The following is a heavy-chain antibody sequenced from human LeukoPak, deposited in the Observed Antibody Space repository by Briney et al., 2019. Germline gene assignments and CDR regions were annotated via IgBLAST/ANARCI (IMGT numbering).Heavy chain of an antibody. J-gene: IGHJ4*02. Sequence: GASVKVSCKASGGTFSSYDISWVRQAPGQGLEWMGGIMPMFGKTNYAQKFQARVTTTADKATSTAYMELSSLRSEDTAVYYCAGGRTDIVVVPATLRNYYFDYWGQGTLVTVSS. CDR1: GGTFSSYD. D-gene: IGHD2-2*01. CDR2: IMPMFGKT. CDR3: AGGRTDIVVVPATLRNYYFDY. V-gene: IGHV1-69*06.